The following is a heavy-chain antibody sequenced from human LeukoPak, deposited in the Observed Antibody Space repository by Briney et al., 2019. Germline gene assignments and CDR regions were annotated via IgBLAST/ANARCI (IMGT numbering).Heavy chain of an antibody. D-gene: IGHD6-13*01. Sequence: ASVKVSCKASGYTFTAYYMHWVRQAPGQGLEWMGFIYSNGADTNYAQNFQGRVTIARDTSNNTAYMELNGLRSDDTAVYYCARGGGIAAAGTRFDYWGQGTLVTVSS. J-gene: IGHJ4*02. CDR3: ARGGGIAAAGTRFDY. CDR2: IYSNGADT. V-gene: IGHV1-2*02. CDR1: GYTFTAYY.